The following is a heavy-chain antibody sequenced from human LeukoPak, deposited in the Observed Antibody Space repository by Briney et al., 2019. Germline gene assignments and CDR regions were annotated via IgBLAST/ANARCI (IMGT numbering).Heavy chain of an antibody. J-gene: IGHJ6*02. V-gene: IGHV3-13*01. CDR2: IGIGGDT. CDR3: ARDRFGMDV. CDR1: GFNFNNFD. Sequence: PGGSLRLSCAASGFNFNNFDMHWVRQGTGKGLEWVSAIGIGGDTHYSGSVKGRFIISRENAKNSLFLQMNSLRVGDTAVYYCARDRFGMDVWGRGTTVIVSS.